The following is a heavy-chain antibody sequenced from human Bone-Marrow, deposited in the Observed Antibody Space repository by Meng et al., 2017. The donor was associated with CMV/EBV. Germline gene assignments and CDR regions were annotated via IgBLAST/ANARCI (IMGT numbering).Heavy chain of an antibody. CDR2: ISSSSYI. Sequence: RLSRADSGVTFSRYSMNGVRQAPGKGLEWVSSISSSSYIYYADSVKGRFTISRDNAKNSLYLQMNSLRAEDTAVYYCARESQWLVDHWGQGTLVTVSS. J-gene: IGHJ4*02. CDR3: ARESQWLVDH. V-gene: IGHV3-21*01. D-gene: IGHD6-19*01. CDR1: GVTFSRYS.